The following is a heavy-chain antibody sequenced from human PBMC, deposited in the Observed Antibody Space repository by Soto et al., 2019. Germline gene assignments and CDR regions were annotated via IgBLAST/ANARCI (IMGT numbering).Heavy chain of an antibody. CDR2: ISAYNGNT. CDR1: GYTFTSYG. J-gene: IGHJ6*02. CDR3: ARVLYDILPCYVRDHQYVTDV. D-gene: IGHD3-9*01. V-gene: IGHV1-18*04. Sequence: ASVKVSCKASGYTFTSYGISWVRQAPGQGLEWMGWISAYNGNTNYAQKLQGRVNMNTDTSTSKAYMELRSVRTDDTAVYYCARVLYDILPCYVRDHQYVTDVRAQGTTVTVSS.